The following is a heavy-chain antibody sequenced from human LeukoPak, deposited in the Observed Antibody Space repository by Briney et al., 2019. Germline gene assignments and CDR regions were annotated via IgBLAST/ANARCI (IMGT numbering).Heavy chain of an antibody. CDR3: ARLGAMVDY. Sequence: PSETLSLTCTVSGVSISSYYWSWLRQLPGKGLEWIGYIYYSGSTNYNPSLKSRVTISVDTSKNQFSLKLSSVTAADTAVYYCARLGAMVDYWGQGTLVTVSS. CDR2: IYYSGST. D-gene: IGHD1-26*01. J-gene: IGHJ4*02. V-gene: IGHV4-59*08. CDR1: GVSISSYY.